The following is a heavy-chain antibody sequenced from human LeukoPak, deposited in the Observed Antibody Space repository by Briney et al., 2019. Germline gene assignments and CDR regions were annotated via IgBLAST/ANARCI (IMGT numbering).Heavy chain of an antibody. CDR3: ARVRKRYFDWSNWSDP. CDR1: GYTFTGYY. D-gene: IGHD3-9*01. CDR2: INPNSGGT. Sequence: ASVKVSCKASGYTFTGYYMHWVRRAPGQGLEWMGWINPNSGGTNYAQKFQGRVTMTRDTSISTAYMELSRLRPDDTAVYYCARVRKRYFDWSNWSDPWGQGTLVTVSS. J-gene: IGHJ5*02. V-gene: IGHV1-2*02.